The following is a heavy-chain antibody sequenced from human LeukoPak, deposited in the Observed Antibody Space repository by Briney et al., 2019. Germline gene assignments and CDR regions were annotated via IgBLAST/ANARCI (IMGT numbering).Heavy chain of an antibody. J-gene: IGHJ5*02. CDR1: GYTFSSYG. V-gene: IGHV1-18*01. Sequence: ASVKVSCKASGYTFSSYGISWVRQAPGQGLEWMGWISGYNGNTHYAQKVQGRVTMTTDTATSTAYMELRSLRSDDTAVYYCARDYWWGYYYDSSGYYQWFDHWGQGTLVTVSS. D-gene: IGHD3-22*01. CDR3: ARDYWWGYYYDSSGYYQWFDH. CDR2: ISGYNGNT.